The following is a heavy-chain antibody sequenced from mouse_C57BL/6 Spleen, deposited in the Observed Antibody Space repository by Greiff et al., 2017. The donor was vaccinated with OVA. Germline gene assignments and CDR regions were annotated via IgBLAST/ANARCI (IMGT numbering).Heavy chain of an antibody. Sequence: EVMLVESGGGLVQPGGSMKLSCVASGFTFSNYWMNWVRQSPEKGLEWVAQIRLKSDNYATHYAESVKGRFTISRDDSKSSVYLQMNNLRAEDTGIYYCTGSKLGRRDYFDYWGQGTTLTVSS. D-gene: IGHD4-1*01. J-gene: IGHJ2*01. CDR3: TGSKLGRRDYFDY. CDR2: IRLKSDNYAT. CDR1: GFTFSNYW. V-gene: IGHV6-3*01.